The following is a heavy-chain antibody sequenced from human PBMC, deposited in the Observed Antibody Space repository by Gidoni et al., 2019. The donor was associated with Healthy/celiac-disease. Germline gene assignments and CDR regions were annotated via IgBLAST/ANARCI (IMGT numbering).Heavy chain of an antibody. D-gene: IGHD2-2*01. J-gene: IGHJ5*02. CDR1: GGSISSGGYY. Sequence: QVQLQESGPGLVKPSQTLSLTCTVSGGSISSGGYYWSWIRQHPGKGLEWIGYIYYSGSTYYNPSLKSRVTISVDTSKNQFSLKLSSVTAADTAVYYCAREYRPIVVVPAAIDGLLFDPWGQGTLVTVSS. V-gene: IGHV4-31*03. CDR3: AREYRPIVVVPAAIDGLLFDP. CDR2: IYYSGST.